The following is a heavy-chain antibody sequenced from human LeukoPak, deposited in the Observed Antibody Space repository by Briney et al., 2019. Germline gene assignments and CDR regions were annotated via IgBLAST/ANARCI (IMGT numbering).Heavy chain of an antibody. CDR3: ARVHGDYPAGMDV. D-gene: IGHD4-17*01. Sequence: GASVKVSCKTSGYGFNSYGISWVRQAPGQGLEWLGWTSAYNGITTYAQGLQGRVTITTDTFTTTVFMELRSLTSDDTAVYFCARVHGDYPAGMDVWGKGTTVIVS. CDR1: GYGFNSYG. J-gene: IGHJ6*03. CDR2: TSAYNGIT. V-gene: IGHV1-18*01.